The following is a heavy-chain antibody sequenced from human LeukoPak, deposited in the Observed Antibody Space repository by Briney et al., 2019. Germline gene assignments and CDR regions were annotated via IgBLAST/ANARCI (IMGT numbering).Heavy chain of an antibody. CDR2: ISGSSSYI. Sequence: GGSLRLSCAASGFTFSTYNMNWVRQAPGKGLEWVSSISGSSSYIYYADSVKGRFSISRDNAKNSLYLQMNSLRAEDTAVFYCAREFYGVDYWGQGTLVTVSS. V-gene: IGHV3-21*01. D-gene: IGHD4/OR15-4a*01. J-gene: IGHJ4*02. CDR1: GFTFSTYN. CDR3: AREFYGVDY.